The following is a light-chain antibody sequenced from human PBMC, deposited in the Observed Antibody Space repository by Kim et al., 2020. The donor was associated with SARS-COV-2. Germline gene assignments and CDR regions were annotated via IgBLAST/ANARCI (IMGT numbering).Light chain of an antibody. CDR2: DVS. Sequence: SITISCTGTRSDVGGYNYVSWYQQQPGKAPKLMIYDVSNRPSGVSNRFSGSKSGNTASLTISGLQAEDEADYYCSSYTSSSTLYVFGTGTKVTVL. V-gene: IGLV2-14*03. CDR1: RSDVGGYNY. CDR3: SSYTSSSTLYV. J-gene: IGLJ1*01.